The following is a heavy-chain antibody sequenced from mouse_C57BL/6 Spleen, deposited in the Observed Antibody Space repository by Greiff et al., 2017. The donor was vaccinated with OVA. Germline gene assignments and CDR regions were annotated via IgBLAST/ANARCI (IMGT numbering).Heavy chain of an antibody. CDR3: ARAYYYGSTYVGYFEV. D-gene: IGHD1-1*01. J-gene: IGHJ1*03. Sequence: QVQLQQSGAELVKPGASVKISCKASGYTFTDYYINWVKQRPGQGLEWIGKIGPGSGSTYYNEKFKGKATLTADKSSSTAYMQLSSLTSEDSAVYFCARAYYYGSTYVGYFEVWGTGTTVTVSS. CDR2: IGPGSGST. V-gene: IGHV1-77*01. CDR1: GYTFTDYY.